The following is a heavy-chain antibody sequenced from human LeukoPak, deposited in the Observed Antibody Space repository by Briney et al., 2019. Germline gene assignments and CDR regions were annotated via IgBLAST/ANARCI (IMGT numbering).Heavy chain of an antibody. CDR1: GFIFNNYA. CDR3: ARAVARVAAAGYFDY. Sequence: QPGGSLRLSCAGSGFIFNNYAMHWVRQPPGKGLEWVSGISWNSGSIDYADSVKGRFTISRDNSKNTLYLQMNSLRAEDTAVYYCARAVARVAAAGYFDYWGQGTLVTVSS. V-gene: IGHV3-9*01. D-gene: IGHD6-13*01. J-gene: IGHJ4*02. CDR2: ISWNSGSI.